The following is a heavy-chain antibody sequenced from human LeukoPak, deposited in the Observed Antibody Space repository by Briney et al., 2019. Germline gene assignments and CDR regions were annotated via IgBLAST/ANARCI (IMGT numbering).Heavy chain of an antibody. V-gene: IGHV3-21*01. CDR2: ISSSSSYI. Sequence: GGSLRLSCAASGFTFSSYSMNWVRQAPGKGLEWVSSISSSSSYIYYADSVKGRFTISRDNAKNSLYLQMNSLRAEDTAVYYCARRRWSDGELVDYYWGQGTLVTVSS. D-gene: IGHD2-15*01. CDR3: ARRRWSDGELVDYY. J-gene: IGHJ4*02. CDR1: GFTFSSYS.